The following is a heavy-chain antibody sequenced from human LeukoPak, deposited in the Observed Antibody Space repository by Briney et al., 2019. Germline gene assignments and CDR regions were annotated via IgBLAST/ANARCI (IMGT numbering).Heavy chain of an antibody. D-gene: IGHD6-19*01. J-gene: IGHJ4*02. Sequence: KPSETLSLTCTVSGGTISSYYGSWIRQPAGKGLEWIGRIYTSGSTNYNPSLKSRATMSVDTSKNQFSLKLSSVTAADTAVYYCARDGSQEQWLAYFDYWGQGTLVTVSS. CDR3: ARDGSQEQWLAYFDY. V-gene: IGHV4-4*07. CDR2: IYTSGST. CDR1: GGTISSYY.